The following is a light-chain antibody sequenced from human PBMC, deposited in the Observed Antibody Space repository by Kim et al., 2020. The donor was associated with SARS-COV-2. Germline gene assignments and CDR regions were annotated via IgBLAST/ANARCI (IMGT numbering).Light chain of an antibody. CDR3: SAWDSSLSAWV. J-gene: IGLJ3*02. Sequence: QAGLTQPPSVSKGLRQTATLTCTGNNNNVGNQGAAWLQQHQGHPPKLLSYRNNNRPSGISERFSASRSGDTASLTITGLQPEDETDYYCSAWDSSLSAWVFGGGNQLTVL. CDR1: NNNVGNQG. V-gene: IGLV10-54*04. CDR2: RNN.